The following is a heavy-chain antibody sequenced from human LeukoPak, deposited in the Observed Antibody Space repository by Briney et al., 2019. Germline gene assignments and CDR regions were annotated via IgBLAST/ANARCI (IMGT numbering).Heavy chain of an antibody. Sequence: ASVKVSCKASGYTFTSYDINWVRQATGQGLEWMGWMNPNSGNTGYAQKFQGRVTMTRNTSISTAYMELSSPRSEDTAVYYCARGLFPARHAKGYAFDIWGQGTMVTVSS. CDR1: GYTFTSYD. CDR2: MNPNSGNT. J-gene: IGHJ3*02. V-gene: IGHV1-8*01. CDR3: ARGLFPARHAKGYAFDI. D-gene: IGHD6-6*01.